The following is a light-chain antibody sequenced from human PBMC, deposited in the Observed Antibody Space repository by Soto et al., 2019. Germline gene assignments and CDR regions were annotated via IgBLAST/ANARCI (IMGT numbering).Light chain of an antibody. CDR2: KAS. CDR3: QQYST. CDR1: QSISSW. J-gene: IGKJ1*01. Sequence: DIQMTQSPSTLSASVGDRVTITCRASQSISSWLAWYQQKPGKAPKLLIYKASSLESGVPSRFSGSGSGTEFTLPISSLPPDDFAAYYCQQYSTFGQGTKVEIK. V-gene: IGKV1-5*03.